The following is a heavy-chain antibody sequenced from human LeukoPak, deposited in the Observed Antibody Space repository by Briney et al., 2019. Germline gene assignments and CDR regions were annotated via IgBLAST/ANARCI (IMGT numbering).Heavy chain of an antibody. CDR1: GFTFSSYA. V-gene: IGHV3-30*04. D-gene: IGHD1-7*01. Sequence: GGSLRLSCAASGFTFSSYAMHWVRQAPGKGLEWVAVISYDGSNKYYADSVKGRFTISRDNSKNTLYLQMNSLRAEDTAVYYCARDRITGTTAHDAFDIWGQGTMVTVSS. J-gene: IGHJ3*02. CDR2: ISYDGSNK. CDR3: ARDRITGTTAHDAFDI.